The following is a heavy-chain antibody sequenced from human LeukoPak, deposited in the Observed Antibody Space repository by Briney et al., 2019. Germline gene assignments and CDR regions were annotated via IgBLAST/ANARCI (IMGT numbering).Heavy chain of an antibody. J-gene: IGHJ4*02. CDR1: GGSISSYY. D-gene: IGHD3-16*02. Sequence: PSETLSLTCTVSGGSISSYYWSWIRQPPGKGLEWIGYISYSGSTNYNPSLKSRVTISVDTSKNQFSLKLSSVTAADTAVYYCARYVWGSYPTFEDCWGQGTLVTVPS. V-gene: IGHV4-59*01. CDR2: ISYSGST. CDR3: ARYVWGSYPTFEDC.